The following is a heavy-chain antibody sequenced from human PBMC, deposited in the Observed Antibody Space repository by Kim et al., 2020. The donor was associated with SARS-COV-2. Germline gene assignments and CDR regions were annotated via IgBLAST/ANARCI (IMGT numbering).Heavy chain of an antibody. CDR1: GFTFTGYV. J-gene: IGHJ4*02. D-gene: IGHD2-21*01. Sequence: GGSLRLSCTTSGFTFTGYVMSWVRQAPGKGLEWVSSIDGSDGTTYYVDSVKGRFTISRDNSKNTLYLQMSTLRADDTAVYYCMKGGWGSIWDHWGQGTLVTVSS. V-gene: IGHV3-23*01. CDR3: MKGGWGSIWDH. CDR2: IDGSDGTT.